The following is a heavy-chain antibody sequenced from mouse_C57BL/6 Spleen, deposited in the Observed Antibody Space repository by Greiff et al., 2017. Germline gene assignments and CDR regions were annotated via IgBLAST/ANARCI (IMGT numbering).Heavy chain of an antibody. Sequence: EVQLQQSGPGLVKPSQSLSLTCSVTGYSITSGYYWNWIRQFPGNKLEWMGFISYDGSNNYNPSLKNRISITRDASKNQLFLKLKSVTTEDTATYDCARDDGYYPFAYWGQGTLVTVSA. CDR3: ARDDGYYPFAY. D-gene: IGHD2-3*01. J-gene: IGHJ3*01. V-gene: IGHV3-6*01. CDR1: GYSITSGYY. CDR2: ISYDGSN.